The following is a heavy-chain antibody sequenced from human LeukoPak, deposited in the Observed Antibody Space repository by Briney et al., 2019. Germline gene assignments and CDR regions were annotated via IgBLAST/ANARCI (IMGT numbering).Heavy chain of an antibody. CDR2: IIPIFDTA. CDR3: ARVQAAHDTFDI. V-gene: IGHV1-69*06. J-gene: IGHJ3*02. Sequence: SVKVSCKASGGTFSSYAITWVRQAPGQGLGWMGGIIPIFDTANYAQKFQGRVTITADKSTSTAYMELSSLRSEDTAVYYCARVQAAHDTFDIWGQGTMVTVSS. CDR1: GGTFSSYA.